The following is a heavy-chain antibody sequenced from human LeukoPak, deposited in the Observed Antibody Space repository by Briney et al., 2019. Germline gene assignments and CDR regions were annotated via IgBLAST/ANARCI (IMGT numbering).Heavy chain of an antibody. CDR3: ARGNGYDSSGYYGHIDH. D-gene: IGHD3-22*01. Sequence: SETLSLTCAVYGGSFSGYYWSWIRQPPGTGLEWSGEINHSGSTNYNPSLKSRVTISVDTSKNQFSLKLSSVTAAETAVYYGARGNGYDSSGYYGHIDHWGQGTLVTVSS. V-gene: IGHV4-34*01. CDR1: GGSFSGYY. CDR2: INHSGST. J-gene: IGHJ4*02.